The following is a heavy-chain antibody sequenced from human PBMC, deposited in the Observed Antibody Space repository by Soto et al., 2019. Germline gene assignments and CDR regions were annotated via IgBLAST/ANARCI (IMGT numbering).Heavy chain of an antibody. CDR2: IIPIFGTA. CDR3: ARVSADYYGMDV. D-gene: IGHD3-3*02. V-gene: IGHV1-69*12. CDR1: GGTFSSYA. Sequence: QVQLVQSGAEVKKPGSSVKVSCKASGGTFSSYAISWVRQAPGQGLEWMGGIIPIFGTANYAQKFQGRVTITAYESTTTAYMQLSILRSADTAVYYCARVSADYYGMDVWGHGTTDTVSS. J-gene: IGHJ6*02.